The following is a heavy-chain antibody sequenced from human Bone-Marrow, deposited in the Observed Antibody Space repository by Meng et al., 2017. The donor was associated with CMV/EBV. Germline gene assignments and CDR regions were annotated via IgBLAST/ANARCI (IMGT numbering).Heavy chain of an antibody. CDR2: ISSSSSTI. Sequence: GGSLRLSCAASGFTFSSYSMNWVRQAPGKGLEWVSYISSSSSTIYYADSVKGRFTISRDNAKNSLYLQMNSLRAEDTAVYYCARDDRGSYYSYYYGMDVWGPGTTVTFAS. J-gene: IGHJ6*02. CDR1: GFTFSSYS. D-gene: IGHD1-26*01. CDR3: ARDDRGSYYSYYYGMDV. V-gene: IGHV3-48*04.